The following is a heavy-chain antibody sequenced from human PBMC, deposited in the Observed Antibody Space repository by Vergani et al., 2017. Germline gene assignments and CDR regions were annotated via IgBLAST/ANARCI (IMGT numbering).Heavy chain of an antibody. V-gene: IGHV4-61*02. CDR1: GGSISSGSYY. CDR3: ARDGDSSSWGTSGSLPKN. D-gene: IGHD6-13*01. J-gene: IGHJ4*02. Sequence: QVQLQESGPGLVKPSQTLSLTCTVSGGSISSGSYYWSWIRQPAGKGLEWIGRIYTSGSTNYNPSLNSRVTISVDTSKNQFSLKLSSVTAADTAGYYCARDGDSSSWGTSGSLPKNWGKGTLVTVSS. CDR2: IYTSGST.